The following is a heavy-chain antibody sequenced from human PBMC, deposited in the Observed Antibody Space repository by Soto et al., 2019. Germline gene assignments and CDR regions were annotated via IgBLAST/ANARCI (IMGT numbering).Heavy chain of an antibody. Sequence: SVKVSCKASGGTFSSYAISWVRQAPGQGLEWMGGIIPIFGTANYAQKFQGRVTITADESTSTAYMELSSLRSEDTAVYYCASRHTQDSSGYSHAFDIWGQGTMVTVSS. V-gene: IGHV1-69*13. CDR1: GGTFSSYA. D-gene: IGHD3-22*01. J-gene: IGHJ3*02. CDR2: IIPIFGTA. CDR3: ASRHTQDSSGYSHAFDI.